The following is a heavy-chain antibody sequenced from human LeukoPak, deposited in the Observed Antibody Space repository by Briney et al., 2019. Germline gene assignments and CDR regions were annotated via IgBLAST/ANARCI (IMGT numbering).Heavy chain of an antibody. CDR3: AREAVRPYDY. Sequence: GASVKVSCKASGYTFTSYAMNWVRQAPGQGLEWMGWINPNSGGTNYAQKFQGRVTMTRDTSISTAYMELSRLRSDDTAVYYCAREAVRPYDYWGQGTLVTVSS. D-gene: IGHD1-1*01. CDR1: GYTFTSYA. V-gene: IGHV1-2*02. CDR2: INPNSGGT. J-gene: IGHJ4*02.